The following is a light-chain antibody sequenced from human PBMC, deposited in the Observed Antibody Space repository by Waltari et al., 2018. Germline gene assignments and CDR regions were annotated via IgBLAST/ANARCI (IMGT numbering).Light chain of an antibody. Sequence: DIQMTQSPSSLSASVGDTVTITCRASQDISNYLAWYQQKPGKAPKPLIYYASNLESGVPSRFSGSGSGTDFTLIISSLQPEDFATYYCQQHHSYPRTFGQGTTVEIK. CDR2: YAS. J-gene: IGKJ1*01. CDR1: QDISNY. V-gene: IGKV1-16*01. CDR3: QQHHSYPRT.